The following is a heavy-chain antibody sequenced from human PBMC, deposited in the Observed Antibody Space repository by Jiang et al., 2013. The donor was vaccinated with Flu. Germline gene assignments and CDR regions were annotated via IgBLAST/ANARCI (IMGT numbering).Heavy chain of an antibody. CDR3: AGRRAAIAHYGYYYMDV. D-gene: IGHD5-18*01. V-gene: IGHV1-69*01. Sequence: GAEVKKPGSSVKVSCKASGGTFSSYAISWVRQAPGQGLEWMGGIIPIFGTANYAQKFQGRVTITADESTSTAYMELSSLRSEDTAVYYCAGRRAAIAHYGYYYMDVWGKGTTVTVSS. CDR2: IIPIFGTA. CDR1: GGTFSSYA. J-gene: IGHJ6*03.